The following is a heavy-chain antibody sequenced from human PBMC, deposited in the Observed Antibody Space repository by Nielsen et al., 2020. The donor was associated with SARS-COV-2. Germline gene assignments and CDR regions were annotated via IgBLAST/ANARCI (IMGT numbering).Heavy chain of an antibody. CDR2: ISYDGNTK. J-gene: IGHJ4*01. CDR3: ARDSWDSLRYFVH. Sequence: GESLKISCAASAFTFSTYAMHWVRQAPGKGLEWLSVISYDGNTKYYADSVKGRLTISRDNSKNTLYLQVNSLTAEDTAVYFCARDSWDSLRYFVHWGHGAQVTVSS. CDR1: AFTFSTYA. V-gene: IGHV3-30-3*01. D-gene: IGHD3-22*01.